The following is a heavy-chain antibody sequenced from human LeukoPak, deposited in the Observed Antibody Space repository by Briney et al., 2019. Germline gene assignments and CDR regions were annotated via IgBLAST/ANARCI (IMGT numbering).Heavy chain of an antibody. V-gene: IGHV3-23*01. CDR2: ISGSGHNT. CDR1: GFTFSSFA. J-gene: IGHJ2*01. CDR3: ADPGGSGAQFDL. D-gene: IGHD3-10*01. Sequence: GGSLRLSSAASGFTFSSFAMSWVRQAPGKGLEWVPTISGSGHNTHYADSVKGRFTISRDNSENTVYLQMNSLRAEDTAVYYCADPGGSGAQFDLWGRGTLLTVSS.